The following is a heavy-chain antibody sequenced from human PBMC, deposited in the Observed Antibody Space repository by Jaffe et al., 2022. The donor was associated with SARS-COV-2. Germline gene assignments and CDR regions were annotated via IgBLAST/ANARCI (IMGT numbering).Heavy chain of an antibody. CDR2: IYYSGST. J-gene: IGHJ5*02. Sequence: QLQLQESGPGLVKPSETLSLTCTVSGGSISSSSYYWGWIRQPPGKGLEWIGSIYYSGSTYYNPSLKSRVTISVDTSKNQFSLKLSSVTAADTAVYYCARLCGGYQLLYWFDPWGQGTLVTVSS. CDR1: GGSISSSSYY. V-gene: IGHV4-39*01. CDR3: ARLCGGYQLLYWFDP. D-gene: IGHD2-2*01.